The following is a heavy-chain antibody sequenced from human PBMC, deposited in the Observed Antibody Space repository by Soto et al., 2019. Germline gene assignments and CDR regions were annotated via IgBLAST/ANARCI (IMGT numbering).Heavy chain of an antibody. CDR3: ARRGSCSSTSCYAFDF. J-gene: IGHJ4*01. CDR2: IYYSGDT. CDR1: SGAFSSGIYS. Sequence: SETLSLTCTVSSGAFSSGIYSWGWIRQPPGKGLEWIGSIYYSGDTYYNPSLESRVTISIDTSNKQFSLKMNSVTATDTAVYYCARRGSCSSTSCYAFDFWAHGTLVTVSS. D-gene: IGHD2-2*01. V-gene: IGHV4-39*01.